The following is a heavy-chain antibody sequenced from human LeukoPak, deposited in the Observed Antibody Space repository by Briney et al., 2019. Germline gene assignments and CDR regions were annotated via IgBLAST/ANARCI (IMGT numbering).Heavy chain of an antibody. J-gene: IGHJ4*02. Sequence: PSETLSLTCSVSDDSLSANRYYWGWVRQPPGKGLEWIANLHYTGITQYNPSFDSRVTLSADPSKKHFSLKLTSMTAADTAVYYCTRGTDYSKIGDYWGRGISVTVSS. CDR3: TRGTDYSKIGDY. D-gene: IGHD2-15*01. CDR2: LHYTGIT. V-gene: IGHV4-39*02. CDR1: DDSLSANRYY.